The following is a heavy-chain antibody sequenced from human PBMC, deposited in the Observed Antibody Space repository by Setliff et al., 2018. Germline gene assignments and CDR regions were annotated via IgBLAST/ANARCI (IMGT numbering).Heavy chain of an antibody. CDR1: GFTLSNYW. V-gene: IGHV3-74*01. J-gene: IGHJ5*02. Sequence: GGSLRLSCADSGFTLSNYWMTWVRQAPGKGLVWVTRIYTDGTITSYADSVKGRFTISRDNAKNTLHLQRASLRSEDTAVYYCARAAGYSYSGWFDPWGQGTLVTVSS. D-gene: IGHD5-18*01. CDR3: ARAAGYSYSGWFDP. CDR2: IYTDGTIT.